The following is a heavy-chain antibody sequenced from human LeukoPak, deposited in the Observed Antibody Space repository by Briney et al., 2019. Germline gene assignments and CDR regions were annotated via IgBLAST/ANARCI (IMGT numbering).Heavy chain of an antibody. D-gene: IGHD2-21*01. Sequence: TGRSLRLSCAASGFTFSRYWMSWVRQAPGEGLEWVANIQYDGSVNNYVDSVKGRFTISRDNAKNFMYLQMNRLTTEDTAVYFCTRRDSYSSDKWGQGTLVTVSS. V-gene: IGHV3-7*05. CDR2: IQYDGSVN. CDR3: TRRDSYSSDK. J-gene: IGHJ4*02. CDR1: GFTFSRYW.